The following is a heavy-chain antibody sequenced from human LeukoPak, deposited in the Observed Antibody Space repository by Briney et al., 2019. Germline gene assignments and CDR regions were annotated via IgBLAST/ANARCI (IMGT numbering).Heavy chain of an antibody. D-gene: IGHD5-18*01. CDR2: IIPIFGTA. V-gene: IGHV1-69*05. J-gene: IGHJ4*02. CDR1: GGTFSSYA. CDR3: ARVKLSHGYSYGYNPYYFDY. Sequence: SVKVSCKASGGTFSSYAISWVRQAPGQGLEWMGGIIPIFGTANYAQKFQGRVTITTDESTSTAYMELSSLRSEGTAVYYCARVKLSHGYSYGYNPYYFDYWGQGTLVTVSS.